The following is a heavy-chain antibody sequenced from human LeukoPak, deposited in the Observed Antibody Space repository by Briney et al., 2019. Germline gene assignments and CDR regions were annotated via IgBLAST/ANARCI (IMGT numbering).Heavy chain of an antibody. CDR3: AKGFVVVPAAITEYYFDY. J-gene: IGHJ4*02. D-gene: IGHD2-2*02. CDR2: IRDGDGST. Sequence: GGSLRLSCAASGFTFSSYAMSWVRQAPGKGLEWVSAIRDGDGSTYYADSVKGRFTISRDNSKNTLYLQMNSLRAEDTAVYYCAKGFVVVPAAITEYYFDYWGQGTLVTVSS. V-gene: IGHV3-23*01. CDR1: GFTFSSYA.